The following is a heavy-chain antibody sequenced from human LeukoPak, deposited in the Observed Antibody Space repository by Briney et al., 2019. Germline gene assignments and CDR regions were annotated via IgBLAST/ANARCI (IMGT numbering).Heavy chain of an antibody. CDR3: ARSYSGTNHPFDF. CDR2: IYNSGST. V-gene: IGHV4-59*01. CDR1: GGSISIYY. J-gene: IGHJ4*02. Sequence: SETLSLTCTVSGGSISIYYWNWIRQPPGKGLEWIGYIYNSGSTIYNPSLKSRVTMSVDTSKNQFSLKLRSVTAAATAVYYCARSYSGTNHPFDFWGQGTLVTVSS. D-gene: IGHD5-12*01.